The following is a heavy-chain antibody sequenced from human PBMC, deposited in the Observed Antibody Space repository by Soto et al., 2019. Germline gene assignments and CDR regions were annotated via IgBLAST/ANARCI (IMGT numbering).Heavy chain of an antibody. J-gene: IGHJ3*01. CDR3: AKVRYTYSPGNDAFDF. Sequence: EVQLVESGGGLVQPGGSLRLSCAASGFAFSSYAMSWVRQAPGLGLEWVAAVSGSANSTYYAESVRGRFTISRDNSKSTMSLQMNNLRAGDTALYFCAKVRYTYSPGNDAFDFWGRGTRVTVSS. CDR2: VSGSANST. V-gene: IGHV3-23*04. CDR1: GFAFSSYA. D-gene: IGHD3-16*02.